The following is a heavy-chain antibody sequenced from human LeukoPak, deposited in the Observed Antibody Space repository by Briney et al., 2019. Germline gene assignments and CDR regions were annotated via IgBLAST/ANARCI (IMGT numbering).Heavy chain of an antibody. CDR1: GYTFTSYG. J-gene: IGHJ2*01. V-gene: IGHV1-2*06. CDR3: ARDLGGHYDSSGRRNFDL. CDR2: INPNSGGT. D-gene: IGHD3-22*01. Sequence: ASVKVSCKASGYTFTSYGITWVRQAPGQGLEWMGRINPNSGGTNYAQKFQGRVTMTRDTSISTAYMELSRLRSDDTAVYYCARDLGGHYDSSGRRNFDLWGRGTLVTVSS.